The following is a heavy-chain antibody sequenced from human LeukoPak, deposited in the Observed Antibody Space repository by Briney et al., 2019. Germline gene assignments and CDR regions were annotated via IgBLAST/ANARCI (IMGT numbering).Heavy chain of an antibody. CDR1: GYTFTGYY. J-gene: IGHJ4*02. D-gene: IGHD2-15*01. V-gene: IGHV1-69*02. CDR3: AIPDIQYSFAYAY. Sequence: RASVKVSCKASGYTFTGYYMHWVRQAPGQGLEWMGRIIPMFGVPNYAQEFQGRVTFTADKSTTTAYMELNSLRSDDTAMYYCAIPDIQYSFAYAYWGQGTLVTVSS. CDR2: IIPMFGVP.